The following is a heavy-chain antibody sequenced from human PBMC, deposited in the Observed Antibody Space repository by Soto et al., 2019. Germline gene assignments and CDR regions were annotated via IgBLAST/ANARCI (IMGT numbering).Heavy chain of an antibody. J-gene: IGHJ5*02. CDR2: ISAYNGNT. CDR1: GYTFTSYG. D-gene: IGHD1-1*01. Sequence: ASVKVSCKASGYTFTSYGISWVRQAPGQGLEWMGWISAYNGNTNYAQKLQGRVTMTTDTSTSTAYMELRSLRSDDTAVYYCARLNEGRSTTGTTWRWFDPWGQGTLVTVSS. CDR3: ARLNEGRSTTGTTWRWFDP. V-gene: IGHV1-18*01.